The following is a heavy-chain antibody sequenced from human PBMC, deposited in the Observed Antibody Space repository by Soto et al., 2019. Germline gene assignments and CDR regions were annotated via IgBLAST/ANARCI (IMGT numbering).Heavy chain of an antibody. CDR3: ARMASFGSLNWFDP. J-gene: IGHJ5*02. D-gene: IGHD5-18*01. CDR1: GYIFTNND. Sequence: AAVKVSCKASGYIFTNNDVSWVRQATGQGLEWMGWMNPGSGDTGYAQKFQGRVTMTRNISIATAYMELSSLRADDTAIYYCARMASFGSLNWFDPWGQGTLVTVSS. V-gene: IGHV1-8*01. CDR2: MNPGSGDT.